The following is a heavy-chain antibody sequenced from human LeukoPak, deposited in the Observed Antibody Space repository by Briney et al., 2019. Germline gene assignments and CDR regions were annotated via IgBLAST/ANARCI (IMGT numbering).Heavy chain of an antibody. Sequence: GGSLRLSCAASGFTVDSNYLSWVRQAPGKGLEWVSTIYTGGNTYYAASVKGRFTISRDNSKNTLFLQMNSLRVEDTAPYYCAKSVAIYFYYGLDVWGQGTTVTVSS. V-gene: IGHV3-53*01. J-gene: IGHJ6*02. CDR1: GFTVDSNY. CDR2: IYTGGNT. D-gene: IGHD3-3*01. CDR3: AKSVAIYFYYGLDV.